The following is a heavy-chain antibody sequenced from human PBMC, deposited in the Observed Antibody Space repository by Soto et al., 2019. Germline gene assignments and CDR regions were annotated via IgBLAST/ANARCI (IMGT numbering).Heavy chain of an antibody. CDR3: ARDRTDSGYYTNWLDP. CDR1: GGTFGSDA. Sequence: SVKVSCKASGGTFGSDAITWLRQAPGQGLEWVGRIIPIFGTTNYAQNLQGRVTISADKSTLTSYMELHSLTSDDTALYYCARDRTDSGYYTNWLDPWGQGTQVTVSS. V-gene: IGHV1-69*06. D-gene: IGHD3-22*01. J-gene: IGHJ5*02. CDR2: IIPIFGTT.